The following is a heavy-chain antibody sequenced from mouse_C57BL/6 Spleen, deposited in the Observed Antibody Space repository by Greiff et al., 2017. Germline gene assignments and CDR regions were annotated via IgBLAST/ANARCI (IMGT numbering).Heavy chain of an antibody. Sequence: QVQLQQPGAELVRPGSSVKLSCKASGYTFTSYWMDWVKQRPGQGLEWIGNIYPSDSETHYNEKFKDKATLTVDKSSSTAYMQLSSLTSEDSAVYYCAREPSYYGSSAWFADWGQGTLVTVAA. V-gene: IGHV1-61*01. CDR2: IYPSDSET. D-gene: IGHD1-1*01. CDR1: GYTFTSYW. CDR3: AREPSYYGSSAWFAD. J-gene: IGHJ3*01.